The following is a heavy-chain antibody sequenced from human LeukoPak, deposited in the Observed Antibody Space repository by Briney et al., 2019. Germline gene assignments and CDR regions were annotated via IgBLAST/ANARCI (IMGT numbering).Heavy chain of an antibody. CDR2: IGSSGRTI. Sequence: PGGSLRLSCAASGFTFETYEMNWVRQAPGKGLEWVAYIGSSGRTIYYADSVKGRFTISRDNAKNSLYLQMNSLRAEDTAVYYCARYSPLFDKWGQGTLVTVSS. D-gene: IGHD6-13*01. CDR3: ARYSPLFDK. CDR1: GFTFETYE. V-gene: IGHV3-48*03. J-gene: IGHJ4*02.